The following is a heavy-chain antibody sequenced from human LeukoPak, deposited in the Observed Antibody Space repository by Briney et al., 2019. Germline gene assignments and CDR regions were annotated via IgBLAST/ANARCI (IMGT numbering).Heavy chain of an antibody. CDR3: TRRRGDGYNSFDY. J-gene: IGHJ4*02. CDR2: INYSGRT. CDR1: GDSISSYY. D-gene: IGHD5-24*01. V-gene: IGHV4-59*01. Sequence: SETLSLTCTVSGDSISSYYWTWSRQPPGKGLEWIGYINYSGRTKYKPSLKSRVTLSVDTSKNQFSLKLTSVTAADTAVYYCTRRRGDGYNSFDYWGQGTLVTVSS.